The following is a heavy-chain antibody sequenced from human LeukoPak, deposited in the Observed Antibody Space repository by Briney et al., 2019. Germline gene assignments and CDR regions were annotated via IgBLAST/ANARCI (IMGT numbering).Heavy chain of an antibody. CDR2: ISSNGGST. CDR1: GFTFSSYA. Sequence: GGSLRLSCSASGFTFSSYAMHWVRQAPGKGLEYVSAISSNGGSTYYADSVKGRFTISRDISKNTLYLQMSSLRAEDTAVYYCVKDRKYCRGGSCYSPYAEYFQHWGQGTLVTVSS. D-gene: IGHD2-15*01. J-gene: IGHJ1*01. V-gene: IGHV3-64D*06. CDR3: VKDRKYCRGGSCYSPYAEYFQH.